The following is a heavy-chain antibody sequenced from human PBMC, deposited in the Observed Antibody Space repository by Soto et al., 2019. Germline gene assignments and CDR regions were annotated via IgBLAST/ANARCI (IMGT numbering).Heavy chain of an antibody. V-gene: IGHV3-74*01. CDR2: INSDGSET. Sequence: EVELVESGGGLVQPGGSLRLSCAASGFTFSSSWMHWVRQAPGKGLVWVSYINSDGSETRYAASVKGRSTISIDNAKNTLYLQMNSLRAEDTALYACAIDWGYSPDSGGQGTLVTVSS. CDR1: GFTFSSSW. J-gene: IGHJ4*02. CDR3: AIDWGYSPDS. D-gene: IGHD5-18*01.